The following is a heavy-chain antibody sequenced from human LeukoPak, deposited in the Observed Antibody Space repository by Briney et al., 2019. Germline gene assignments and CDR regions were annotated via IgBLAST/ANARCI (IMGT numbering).Heavy chain of an antibody. V-gene: IGHV3-30*01. CDR1: GFTFSSYA. D-gene: IGHD6-13*01. CDR2: ISYDGSNK. CDR3: ARDPTIAAAGTGSDY. J-gene: IGHJ4*02. Sequence: GGSLRLCCAASGFTFSSYAMHWVRQAPGKGLEWVAVISYDGSNKYYADSVKGRFTISRDNSKNTLYLQMNSLRAEDTAVYYCARDPTIAAAGTGSDYWGQGTLVTVSS.